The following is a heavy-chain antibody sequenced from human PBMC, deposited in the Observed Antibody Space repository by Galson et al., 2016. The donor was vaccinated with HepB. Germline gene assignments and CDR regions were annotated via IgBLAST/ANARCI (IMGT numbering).Heavy chain of an antibody. D-gene: IGHD3-10*01. CDR2: IKRKTDGGTK. Sequence: SLRLSCAASGFSFSHAWMTWVRQAPGKGLEWVGRIKRKTDGGTKNYAAPVKGRFTISRDDSKNMLFLEMNSLKTEDTAVYYCTTDRLGWAPAGVGEFFDYWGQGTLVTVSS. J-gene: IGHJ4*02. V-gene: IGHV3-15*06. CDR1: GFSFSHAW. CDR3: TTDRLGWAPAGVGEFFDY.